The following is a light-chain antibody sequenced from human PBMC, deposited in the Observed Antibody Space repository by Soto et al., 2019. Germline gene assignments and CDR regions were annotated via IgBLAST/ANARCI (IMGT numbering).Light chain of an antibody. J-gene: IGKJ4*01. CDR1: QSVRSDY. V-gene: IGKV3-20*01. CDR2: GVS. CDR3: QQYGNSPLN. Sequence: EIVLTQSPGTLSLSPGERATLSCRASQSVRSDYFAWYQQKPGQAPRVIIFGVSTRATGVPDRFSGSGSGTDFTLTISRLEPEDFALYYCQQYGNSPLNFGGGTKVDIK.